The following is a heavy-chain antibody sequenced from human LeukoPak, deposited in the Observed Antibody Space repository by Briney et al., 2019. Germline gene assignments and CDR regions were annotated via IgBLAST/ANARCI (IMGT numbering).Heavy chain of an antibody. J-gene: IGHJ3*02. CDR1: GLTFKNYV. D-gene: IGHD1-26*01. V-gene: IGHV3-23*01. CDR2: ITTSGGGT. CDR3: ARVGGTDAYDI. Sequence: GGSLRLSCAASGLTFKNYVMSWVRLAPGKGLEWVSTITTSGGGTYYADSVKGRFSISRDNSKNTAYLQMNSLKAEDTAVYYCARVGGTDAYDIWGQGTMVTVSS.